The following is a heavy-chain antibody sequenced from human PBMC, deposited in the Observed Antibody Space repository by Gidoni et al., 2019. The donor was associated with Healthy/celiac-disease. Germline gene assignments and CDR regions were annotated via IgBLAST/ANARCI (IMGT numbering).Heavy chain of an antibody. D-gene: IGHD1-26*01. J-gene: IGHJ6*02. V-gene: IGHV3-30*18. Sequence: QVQLVESGGGVVQPGRSRRHYCEATGFTFSSYGMHWFRQAPGKGLEWVAVRSYDGSNKYYADSVKGRFTISRDNSKNTLYLQMNSLRAEDTAVYYCAKGGLGGSYYYYGMDVWGQGTTVTVSS. CDR3: AKGGLGGSYYYYGMDV. CDR2: RSYDGSNK. CDR1: GFTFSSYG.